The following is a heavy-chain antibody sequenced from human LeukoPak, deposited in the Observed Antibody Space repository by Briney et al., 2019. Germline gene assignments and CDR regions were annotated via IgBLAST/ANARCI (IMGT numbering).Heavy chain of an antibody. Sequence: GASVKVSCKASGYTFTGYYMHWVRQAPGQGLEWMGWINPNSGGTNYAQKFQGRVTMTRDTSISTAYMELSRLRSDDTAAYYCAITESGGYYYMDVWGKGTTVTVSS. CDR2: INPNSGGT. CDR1: GYTFTGYY. V-gene: IGHV1-2*02. J-gene: IGHJ6*03. CDR3: AITESGGYYYMDV. D-gene: IGHD3-10*01.